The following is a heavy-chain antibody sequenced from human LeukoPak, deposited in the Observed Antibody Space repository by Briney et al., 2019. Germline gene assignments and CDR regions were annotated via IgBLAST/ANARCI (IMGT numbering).Heavy chain of an antibody. J-gene: IGHJ4*02. CDR1: GGSISSSSYY. CDR3: AREPPTTVTTDSFDY. Sequence: PSETLSLTCTVSGGSISSSSYYWGWIRQPPGKGLEWIGTIYHSGSTYYNPSLKSRVTISIDTSKNQFSLKLTSVTAADTAVYYCAREPPTTVTTDSFDYWGRGTRVTVSS. V-gene: IGHV4-39*07. D-gene: IGHD4-17*01. CDR2: IYHSGST.